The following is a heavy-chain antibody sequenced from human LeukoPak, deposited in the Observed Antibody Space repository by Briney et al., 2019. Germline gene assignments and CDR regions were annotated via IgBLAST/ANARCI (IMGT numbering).Heavy chain of an antibody. CDR2: IYPGDSDT. V-gene: IGHV5-51*01. Sequence: GESLKISCKGSGYSFTSYWIGWVRQMPGKGLEWMGIIYPGDSDTRYSPSFQGQVTISADKSISTAYLQWSSLKASDTAMYYCARQYQLLQSSYYFDYWGQGTPVTVSS. D-gene: IGHD2-2*01. CDR3: ARQYQLLQSSYYFDY. J-gene: IGHJ4*02. CDR1: GYSFTSYW.